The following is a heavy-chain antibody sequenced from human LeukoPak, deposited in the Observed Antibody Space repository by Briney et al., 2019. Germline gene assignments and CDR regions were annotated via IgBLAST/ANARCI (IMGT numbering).Heavy chain of an antibody. CDR3: ARESDSSLTFIDY. CDR2: ISPNSGGT. CDR1: GYTFTGYY. D-gene: IGHD4-11*01. V-gene: IGHV1-2*02. Sequence: GASVKVSCKASGYTFTGYYMHWVRQAPGQGLEWMGWISPNSGGTNYAQKFQGRVTMTRDTSISTAYMGLSRLRSDDTAVYYCARESDSSLTFIDYWGQGTLVTVSS. J-gene: IGHJ4*02.